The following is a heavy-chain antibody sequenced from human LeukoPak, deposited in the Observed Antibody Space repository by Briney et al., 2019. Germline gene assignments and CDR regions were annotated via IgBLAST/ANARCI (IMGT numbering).Heavy chain of an antibody. D-gene: IGHD5-18*01. Sequence: NPSETLSLTCTASGTSISSSSYYWGWIRQPPGKGLEWIGSIYYSGSTYYKPSLKSRVTISVDTSKNQFSLKLSSVTAADTAVYYCASRSSYSYGPTDYWGQGTLVTVSS. V-gene: IGHV4-39*01. CDR3: ASRSSYSYGPTDY. J-gene: IGHJ4*02. CDR1: GTSISSSSYY. CDR2: IYYSGST.